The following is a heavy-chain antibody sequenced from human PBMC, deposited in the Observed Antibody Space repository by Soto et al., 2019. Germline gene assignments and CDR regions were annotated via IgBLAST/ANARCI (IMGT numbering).Heavy chain of an antibody. CDR3: ARVRLSAAGHLYSVDY. V-gene: IGHV1-46*01. CDR2: INASNGST. J-gene: IGHJ4*02. CDR1: GYTFTSNY. Sequence: ASVKVSCKASGYTFTSNYMHWVRQAPGQGLEWMGIINASNGSTSYAQKLQGRVTMTRDTSTSTAYMELRSLRSDDTAVYYCARVRLSAAGHLYSVDYWGQGTLVTFSS. D-gene: IGHD6-13*01.